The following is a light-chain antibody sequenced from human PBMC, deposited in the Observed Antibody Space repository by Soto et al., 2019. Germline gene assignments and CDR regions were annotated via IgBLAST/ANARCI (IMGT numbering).Light chain of an antibody. Sequence: QSALTQPAAVSGSPGQSITISCTGTSTDVQEYNLVSWYQQHPGKVPKIIIYEVSKRPSGVSHRFSGSKSDNTASLTISGLQAEDEADYYCCADVGGYLVFGGGTQLTVL. V-gene: IGLV2-23*02. J-gene: IGLJ2*01. CDR3: CADVGGYLV. CDR2: EVS. CDR1: STDVQEYNL.